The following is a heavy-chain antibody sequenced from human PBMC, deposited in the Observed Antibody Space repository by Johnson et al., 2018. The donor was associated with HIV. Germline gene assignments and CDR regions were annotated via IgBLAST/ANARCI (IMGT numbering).Heavy chain of an antibody. CDR3: IKDIGGDGKLDAFDI. V-gene: IGHV3-43D*03. CDR1: GFTFYDYA. Sequence: VQLMESGGAVVQPGGSLRLSCAASGFTFYDYAMHWVRQAPGKGLEWVSLISWYGGSTLYADSVKGRFTISRDNSKNFLYLQMNSLRPEDTALYYCIKDIGGDGKLDAFDIWGQGTMVTVSS. J-gene: IGHJ3*02. CDR2: ISWYGGST. D-gene: IGHD5-24*01.